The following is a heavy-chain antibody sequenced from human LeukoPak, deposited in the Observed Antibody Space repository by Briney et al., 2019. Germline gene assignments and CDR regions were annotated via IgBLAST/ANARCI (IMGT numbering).Heavy chain of an antibody. J-gene: IGHJ6*02. CDR2: ISGSGGST. CDR1: GFIFSSYA. V-gene: IGHV3-23*01. Sequence: GGSLRLSCAASGFIFSSYAMSWVRQAPGKGLEWVSAISGSGGSTYYADSVKGRFTISRDNSKNTLYLQMNSLRAEDTAVYYCAKDSSGYLKNYYYYGMDVWGQGTTVTVSS. D-gene: IGHD3-22*01. CDR3: AKDSSGYLKNYYYYGMDV.